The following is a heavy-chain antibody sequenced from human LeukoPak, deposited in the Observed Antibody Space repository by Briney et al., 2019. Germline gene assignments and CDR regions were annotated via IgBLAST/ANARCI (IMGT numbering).Heavy chain of an antibody. CDR1: GFTFSSYS. CDR2: ISSSSSYI. J-gene: IGHJ3*02. D-gene: IGHD2-15*01. V-gene: IGHV3-21*01. Sequence: PGGSLRLSCAASGFTFSSYSMNWVRQAPGKGLEWVSSISSSSSYIYYADSVKGRFTISRDNAKNSLYLQMNSLRAEDTAVYYCTSIGGRPYAFDIWGQGTMVTVSS. CDR3: TSIGGRPYAFDI.